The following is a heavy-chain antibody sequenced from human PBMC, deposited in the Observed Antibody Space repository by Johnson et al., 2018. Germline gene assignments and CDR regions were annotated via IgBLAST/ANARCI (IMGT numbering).Heavy chain of an antibody. J-gene: IGHJ6*02. CDR2: ILPIFGTA. V-gene: IGHV1-69*12. Sequence: QVQLVQSGAEVKKPGSSVKVSCKASGGTFSSYAIAWVRQAPGQGLKWMGGILPIFGTANYAQKSQGRVTITADESTSTAYVELSSLRSEDTAVYYCARDRGTRENCYYGMDVWGQGATVTVSS. D-gene: IGHD1-26*01. CDR3: ARDRGTRENCYYGMDV. CDR1: GGTFSSYA.